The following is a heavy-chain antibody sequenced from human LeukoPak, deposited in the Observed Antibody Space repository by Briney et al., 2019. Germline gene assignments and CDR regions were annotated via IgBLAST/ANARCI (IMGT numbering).Heavy chain of an antibody. D-gene: IGHD4-23*01. V-gene: IGHV3-30-3*01. Sequence: PGGSLRLSCAASGFTFSSYAMHWVRQAPGKGLEWVAVISYDGSNKYYADSVKGRFTISRDNSKNTLYLQMNSLRAEDTAVYYCARDEMDYVGNSDAFDIWGQGTMVTVSS. CDR3: ARDEMDYVGNSDAFDI. CDR2: ISYDGSNK. CDR1: GFTFSSYA. J-gene: IGHJ3*02.